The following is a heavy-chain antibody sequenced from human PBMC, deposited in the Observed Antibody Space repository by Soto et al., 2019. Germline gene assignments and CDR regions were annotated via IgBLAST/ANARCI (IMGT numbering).Heavy chain of an antibody. V-gene: IGHV4-39*01. D-gene: IGHD2-2*01. CDR2: IYYSGST. J-gene: IGHJ5*02. CDR3: ARRRRLVPAAIFSDNWFDP. Sequence: SETLSLTCTVSGGSISSSSYYWGWIRQPPGKGLEWIGSIYYSGSTYYNPSLKSRVTISVDTSKNQFSLKLSSVTAADTAVYYCARRRRLVPAAIFSDNWFDPWGQGTLVTVSS. CDR1: GGSISSSSYY.